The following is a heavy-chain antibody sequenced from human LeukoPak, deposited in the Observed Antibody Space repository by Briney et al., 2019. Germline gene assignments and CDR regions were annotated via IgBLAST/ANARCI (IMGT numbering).Heavy chain of an antibody. CDR3: ARVRELWFKFDY. V-gene: IGHV4-59*01. CDR2: IYYSGST. D-gene: IGHD3-10*01. Sequence: NPSETLSLTCTASGGSISSYYWSWIRQPPGKGLEWIGYIYYSGSTNYNPSLKRRVIISVDASKYQFSLKLSAVNAADTAVYYCARVRELWFKFDYWGQGTLVTVSS. J-gene: IGHJ4*02. CDR1: GGSISSYY.